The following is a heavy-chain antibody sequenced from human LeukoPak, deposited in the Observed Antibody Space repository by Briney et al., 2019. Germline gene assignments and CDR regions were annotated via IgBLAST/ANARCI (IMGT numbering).Heavy chain of an antibody. J-gene: IGHJ3*02. D-gene: IGHD1-14*01. V-gene: IGHV1-69*05. CDR1: GGTFSSYA. CDR2: IIPIFGTA. Sequence: SVKVSCKASGGTFSSYAISWVRQAPGQGLEWMGRIIPIFGTANYAQKFQGRVTITTDESTSTAYMELSSLRAEDTAVYYCARDCLYHHACDAFDIWGQGTMVTVSS. CDR3: ARDCLYHHACDAFDI.